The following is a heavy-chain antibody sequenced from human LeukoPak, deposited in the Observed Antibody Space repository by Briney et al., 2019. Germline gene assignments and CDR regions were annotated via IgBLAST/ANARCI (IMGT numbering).Heavy chain of an antibody. CDR3: ARDVSQIYDILTGYYSGFDY. J-gene: IGHJ4*02. Sequence: SETLSLTCTVSGYSISSGYYWGWIRQPPGKGLEWIGSIYYSGSTYYNPSLKSRVTISVDTSKNQFSLKLSSVTAADTAVYYCARDVSQIYDILTGYYSGFDYWGQGTLVTVSS. D-gene: IGHD3-9*01. V-gene: IGHV4-38-2*02. CDR2: IYYSGST. CDR1: GYSISSGYY.